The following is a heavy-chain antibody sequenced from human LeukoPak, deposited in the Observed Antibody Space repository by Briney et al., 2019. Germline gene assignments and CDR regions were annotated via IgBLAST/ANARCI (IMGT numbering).Heavy chain of an antibody. D-gene: IGHD1-14*01. Sequence: PGGSLRLSCAASGFNFNTYTMNWVRQAPGKGLEWVSSISSSSNHIYYADSVKGQFTISRDNAKNSLYLQMNSLRAEDTAMYYCATTGGYQPLSLNFEYWGQGSLVTVSS. V-gene: IGHV3-21*01. CDR3: ATTGGYQPLSLNFEY. CDR2: ISSSSNHI. CDR1: GFNFNTYT. J-gene: IGHJ4*02.